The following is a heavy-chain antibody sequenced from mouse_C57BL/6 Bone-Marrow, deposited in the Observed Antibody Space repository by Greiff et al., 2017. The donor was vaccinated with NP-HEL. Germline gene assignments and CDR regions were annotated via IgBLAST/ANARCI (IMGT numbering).Heavy chain of an antibody. CDR1: GYTFTDYE. V-gene: IGHV1-15*01. Sequence: QVQLKESGAELVRPGASVTLSCKASGYTFTDYEMHWVKQTPVHGLEWIGAIDPETGGTAYNQKFKGKAILTSDKSSSTAYMELRSLTSEDSAVYYCTAYDYDVGAYWGQGTLVTVSA. CDR3: TAYDYDVGAY. J-gene: IGHJ3*01. D-gene: IGHD2-4*01. CDR2: IDPETGGT.